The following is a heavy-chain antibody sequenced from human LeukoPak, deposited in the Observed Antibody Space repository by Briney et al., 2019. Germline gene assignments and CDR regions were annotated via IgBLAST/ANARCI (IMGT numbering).Heavy chain of an antibody. D-gene: IGHD1-26*01. CDR1: GYTFTSYY. Sequence: ASVKVSCKASGYTFTSYYMHWVRQAPGQGLEWMGIINPSGGRTSYAQKFQGRVTMTRDTSTSTVYMELSSLRSEDTAVYYCARGSPNWVGATSHFDYWGQGTLVTVSS. CDR3: ARGSPNWVGATSHFDY. J-gene: IGHJ4*02. V-gene: IGHV1-46*01. CDR2: INPSGGRT.